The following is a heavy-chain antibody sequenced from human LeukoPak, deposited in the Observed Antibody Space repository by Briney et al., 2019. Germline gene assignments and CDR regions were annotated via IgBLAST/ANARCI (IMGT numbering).Heavy chain of an antibody. J-gene: IGHJ3*02. V-gene: IGHV3-74*01. CDR1: GFAFNHYW. CDR3: AREVLYSSGWHDAFDI. Sequence: GGSLRLSCAASGFAFNHYWMHWLRQVPGKGLVWVSRIHNDGSATTYVDSVKGRFTISRDNSKNTLYLQMNSLRAEDTAVYYCAREVLYSSGWHDAFDIWGQGTMVTVSS. D-gene: IGHD6-19*01. CDR2: IHNDGSAT.